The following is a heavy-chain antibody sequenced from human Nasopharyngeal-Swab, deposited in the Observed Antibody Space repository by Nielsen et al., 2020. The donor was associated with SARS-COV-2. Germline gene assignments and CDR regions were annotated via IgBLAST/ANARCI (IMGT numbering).Heavy chain of an antibody. J-gene: IGHJ6*02. Sequence: VRQAPGKGLEWVAVISYDGSNKYYADSVKGRFTISRDNSKNTLYLQMNSLRAEDTALYYCARDLDYHDNYYYYYGMDVWGQGTTVTVSS. V-gene: IGHV3-30-3*01. D-gene: IGHD3-22*01. CDR3: ARDLDYHDNYYYYYGMDV. CDR2: ISYDGSNK.